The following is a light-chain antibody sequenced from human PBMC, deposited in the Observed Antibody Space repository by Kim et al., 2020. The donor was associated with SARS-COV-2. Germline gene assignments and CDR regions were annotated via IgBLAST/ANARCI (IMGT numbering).Light chain of an antibody. CDR1: SSDIDGHFY. CDR3: SSYTSRNTV. V-gene: IGLV2-14*03. J-gene: IGLJ1*01. Sequence: QSVPAQPASVSGSPGQSITVSCTGISSDIDGHFYVSWYQQYPGRAPQLLIYDVYHRPSGISNRFSGSKSGNTASLTISRLQAEDEADYYCSSYTSRNTVFGSGTKVTVL. CDR2: DVY.